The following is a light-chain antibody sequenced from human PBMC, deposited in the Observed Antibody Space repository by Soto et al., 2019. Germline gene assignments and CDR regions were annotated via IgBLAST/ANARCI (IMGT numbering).Light chain of an antibody. Sequence: EIVMTQSPVTLSVSPGDRATLSCRASQSVSSNLAWYQQKPGQAPRLLIYGASTRATGFPARFSGSGSGTEFTLTISSLQSADFAVYYCQQYSNWPPEYTFGQGTKLEIK. CDR1: QSVSSN. CDR2: GAS. J-gene: IGKJ2*01. V-gene: IGKV3-15*01. CDR3: QQYSNWPPEYT.